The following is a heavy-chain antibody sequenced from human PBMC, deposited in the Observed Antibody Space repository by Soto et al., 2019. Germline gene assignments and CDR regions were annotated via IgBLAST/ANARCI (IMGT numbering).Heavy chain of an antibody. V-gene: IGHV4-4*02. CDR1: SGSISSSNW. J-gene: IGHJ4*02. CDR2: SYHSGST. CDR3: VCGLYPTLHLDY. D-gene: IGHD2-2*01. Sequence: QVQLQESGPGLVKPSGTLSLTCAVSSGSISSSNWWRWVRQPPGKGLEWIAESYHSGSTNYNPSLKSRVTISVDKSKNQFSLKLSSVTAADAAVYYCVCGLYPTLHLDYWGQGTLVTVSS.